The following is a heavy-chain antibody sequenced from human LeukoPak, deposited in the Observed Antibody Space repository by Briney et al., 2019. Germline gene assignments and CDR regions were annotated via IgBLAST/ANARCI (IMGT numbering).Heavy chain of an antibody. D-gene: IGHD3-10*01. CDR2: IRSGGST. V-gene: IGHV3-53*01. CDR3: AREGSGRTAYNDGLDV. Sequence: GGSLRLSCAASGFIVSSSYMTWVRQAPGKGLEWVSVIRSGGSTVYADSVKGRFTISRDNSKNTLYLQLNSLRAEDTAVYYCAREGSGRTAYNDGLDVWGQGTMVTVSS. J-gene: IGHJ3*01. CDR1: GFIVSSSY.